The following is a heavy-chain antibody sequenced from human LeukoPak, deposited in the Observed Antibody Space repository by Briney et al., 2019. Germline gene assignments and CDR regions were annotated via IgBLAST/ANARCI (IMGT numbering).Heavy chain of an antibody. V-gene: IGHV1-18*01. D-gene: IGHD1-26*01. Sequence: ASVKVSCKASGYTFTSYGISWVRQAPGQGLEWMGWISAYNGNTNYAQKLQGRVTMTTDTSTSTAYMELRSLRSDDTAVYYCARVPLEWEPNHWFDPWGQGTLVTVSS. CDR2: ISAYNGNT. J-gene: IGHJ5*02. CDR3: ARVPLEWEPNHWFDP. CDR1: GYTFTSYG.